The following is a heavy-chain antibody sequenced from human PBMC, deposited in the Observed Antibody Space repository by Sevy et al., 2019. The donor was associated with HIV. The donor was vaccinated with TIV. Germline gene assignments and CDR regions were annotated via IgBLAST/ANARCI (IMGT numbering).Heavy chain of an antibody. V-gene: IGHV3-7*01. CDR1: GFTFSSYW. D-gene: IGHD2-15*01. CDR2: IKQDGSEK. J-gene: IGHJ4*02. CDR3: ARGTVVVVAATHYFDY. Sequence: GGSLRLSCAASGFTFSSYWMSWDRQAPGKGLEWVANIKQDGSEKYYVDSVKGRFTISRDNAKNSLYLQMNSLRAEDTAVYYCARGTVVVVAATHYFDYWGQGTLVTVSS.